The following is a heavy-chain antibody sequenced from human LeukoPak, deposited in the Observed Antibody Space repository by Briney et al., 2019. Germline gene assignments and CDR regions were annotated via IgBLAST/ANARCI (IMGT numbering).Heavy chain of an antibody. CDR3: AKEGRSGWYSGY. CDR2: ISYDGSNK. V-gene: IGHV3-30*18. J-gene: IGHJ4*02. CDR1: GFTFSSYG. Sequence: GGSLRLSCAASGFTFSSYGMHWVRQAPGKGLEWVAVISYDGSNKYYADSVKGRFTVSRDNSKNTLYLQMNSLRAEDTAVYYCAKEGRSGWYSGYWGQGTLVTVSS. D-gene: IGHD6-19*01.